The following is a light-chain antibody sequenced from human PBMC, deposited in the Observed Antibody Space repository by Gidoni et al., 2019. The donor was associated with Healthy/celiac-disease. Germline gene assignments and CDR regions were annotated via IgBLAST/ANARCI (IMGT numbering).Light chain of an antibody. V-gene: IGKV1-39*01. CDR2: AAS. J-gene: IGKJ2*01. CDR3: QQSYSTPYT. Sequence: DIQMTQSPSYLSASVGDRVTITCRASQSISSYLNWYQQKQGKAPKLLSYAASSLQSGVPSSVSGSGSGTDFTLTISSLQPEDFATYYCQQSYSTPYTFGQGTKLEIK. CDR1: QSISSY.